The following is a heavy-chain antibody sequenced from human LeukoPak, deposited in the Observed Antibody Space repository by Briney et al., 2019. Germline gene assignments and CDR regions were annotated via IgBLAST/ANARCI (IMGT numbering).Heavy chain of an antibody. CDR2: IYYSGNT. D-gene: IGHD3/OR15-3a*01. Sequence: PSEALSLTCTVSGVSISSSNSYWGWIRQPPGKGLEWIGSIYYSGNTYYNASLKSQVSISIDTSKNRFSLKLTSVTAADTAVYYCARQTGSGLFILPGGQGTLVTVSS. CDR1: GVSISSSNSY. J-gene: IGHJ4*02. V-gene: IGHV4-39*01. CDR3: ARQTGSGLFILP.